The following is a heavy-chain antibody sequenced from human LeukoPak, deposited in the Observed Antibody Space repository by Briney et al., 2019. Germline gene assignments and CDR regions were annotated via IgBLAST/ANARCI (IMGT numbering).Heavy chain of an antibody. J-gene: IGHJ4*02. D-gene: IGHD3-22*01. CDR1: GDSTSSFY. Sequence: PSETLSLTCTVSGDSTSSFYWSWIRQPPGKGLEWIGYISYSGSTNYNPSLKSRVTISVDTSKNQFSLKLSSVTAADTAVYYCARIYYDSSGYYLDYWGQGTLVTVSS. V-gene: IGHV4-59*01. CDR2: ISYSGST. CDR3: ARIYYDSSGYYLDY.